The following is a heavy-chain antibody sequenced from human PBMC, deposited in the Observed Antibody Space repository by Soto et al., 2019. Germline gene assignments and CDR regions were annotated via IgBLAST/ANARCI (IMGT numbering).Heavy chain of an antibody. CDR2: ISAYSSNT. Sequence: ASVKVSCKASGYTFTSYGISWVRQAPGQGLEWMGWISAYSSNTNYAQKLQGRLTMTTDTSTSTAYMELRSLRSDDTAVYYCARDADILTGYYTSGWFDPWGQGTLVTVSS. CDR3: ARDADILTGYYTSGWFDP. J-gene: IGHJ5*02. V-gene: IGHV1-18*01. D-gene: IGHD3-9*01. CDR1: GYTFTSYG.